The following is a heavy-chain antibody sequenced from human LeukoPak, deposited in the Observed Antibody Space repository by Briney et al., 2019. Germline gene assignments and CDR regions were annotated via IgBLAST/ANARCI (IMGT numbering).Heavy chain of an antibody. CDR3: ARQSSDYYYYYIDV. CDR1: GYSINSGYY. CDR2: IYYSGTT. J-gene: IGHJ6*03. Sequence: SETLSLTCAVSGYSINSGYYWGWIRQSPGKGLEWIGSIYYSGTTYYNPSLESRVTISDDTSKSRFSLMLTSLTAADTAVYYCARQSSDYYYYYIDVWGEGTTVIVSS. V-gene: IGHV4-38-2*01.